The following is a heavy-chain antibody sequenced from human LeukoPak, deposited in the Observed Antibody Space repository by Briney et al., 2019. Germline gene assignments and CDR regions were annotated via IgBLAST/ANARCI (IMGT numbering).Heavy chain of an antibody. CDR1: GLTFSSYA. CDR3: AKDRSGGGDYYFGMDV. CDR2: ISGSGGST. V-gene: IGHV3-23*01. Sequence: PGGSLRLSCAPSGLTFSSYAMSWVRQAPGKGLEWVSSISGSGGSTYYADSVKGRFTISRDNSQNTLYLQMNSLRAEDTAVYYCAKDRSGGGDYYFGMDVWGPGTTVTVSS. J-gene: IGHJ6*02. D-gene: IGHD6-19*01.